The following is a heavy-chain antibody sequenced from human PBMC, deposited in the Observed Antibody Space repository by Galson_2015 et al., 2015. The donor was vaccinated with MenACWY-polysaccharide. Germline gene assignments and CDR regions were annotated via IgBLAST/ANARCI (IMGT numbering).Heavy chain of an antibody. CDR3: VRELKGSGAYYGDS. CDR2: IIGDGSSR. D-gene: IGHD3-10*01. Sequence: SLRLSCAASGFIFSNYWMTWVRQAPGKGPEWVANIIGDGSSRYYVDSVKGRFTISRDNAKNSVCLQMNSLRVEDTAVYYCVRELKGSGAYYGDSWGQGTLVTVSS. J-gene: IGHJ4*02. V-gene: IGHV3-7*01. CDR1: GFIFSNYW.